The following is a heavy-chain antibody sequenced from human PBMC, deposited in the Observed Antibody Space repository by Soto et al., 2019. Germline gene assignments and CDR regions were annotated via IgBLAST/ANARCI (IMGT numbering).Heavy chain of an antibody. CDR2: MNPNNGNA. CDR3: ARRKERSGPSYLDL. D-gene: IGHD6-25*01. J-gene: IGHJ4*02. V-gene: IGHV1-8*01. Sequence: ASVKVCCKASGFTFITYDFSWVRQAAGQGLEWMGWMNPNNGNAGFAQKFRGRINMTRSTSISTAYLELSSLRSDDSAVYFCARRKERSGPSYLDLWGQGTQVTVSS. CDR1: GFTFITYD.